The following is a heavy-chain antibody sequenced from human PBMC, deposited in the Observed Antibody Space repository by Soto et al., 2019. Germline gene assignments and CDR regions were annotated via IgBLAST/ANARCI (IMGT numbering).Heavy chain of an antibody. V-gene: IGHV1-18*01. CDR2: ISGYNGNT. CDR1: GYTFSSYG. Sequence: GASVKVSCKDSGYTFSSYGSSLVRLAPGQGLEWMGWISGYNGNTNFAQNLQGRVTMTTDTPTSTAYMELRSLRSYDTAVYYCARAQSSTYYFYYWGQGTLVTVSS. J-gene: IGHJ4*02. CDR3: ARAQSSTYYFYY. D-gene: IGHD6-13*01.